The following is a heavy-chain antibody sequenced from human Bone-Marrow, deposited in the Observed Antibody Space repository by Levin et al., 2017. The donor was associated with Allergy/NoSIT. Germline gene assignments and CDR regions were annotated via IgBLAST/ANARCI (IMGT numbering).Heavy chain of an antibody. J-gene: IGHJ5*02. CDR2: VYHSGET. CDR3: ARHRDLYSYLKPFDP. D-gene: IGHD5-18*01. Sequence: PSETLSLTCTVSGGSLRSYHWSWIRRPPGRGLEWIGYVYHSGETKYNPSLESRVTISADTSTNEVFMRLTSVTAADTGMYYCARHRDLYSYLKPFDPWGQGTLVTVTS. CDR1: GGSLRSYH. V-gene: IGHV4-59*08.